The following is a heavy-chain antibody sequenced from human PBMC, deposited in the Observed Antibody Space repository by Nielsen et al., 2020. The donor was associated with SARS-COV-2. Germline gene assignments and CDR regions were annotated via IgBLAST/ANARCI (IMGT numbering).Heavy chain of an antibody. Sequence: SGPTLVKPTQTLTLTCTFSGFSLSTSGMCVSWIRQPPGKALEWLARIDWDDDKYYSTSLKTRLTISKDTSKNQVVLTMTNMDPVDTATYYCARTSGYCSSTSSLDYWGQGTLVTVSS. CDR3: ARTSGYCSSTSSLDY. CDR1: GFSLSTSGMC. CDR2: IDWDDDK. D-gene: IGHD2-2*01. V-gene: IGHV2-70*11. J-gene: IGHJ4*02.